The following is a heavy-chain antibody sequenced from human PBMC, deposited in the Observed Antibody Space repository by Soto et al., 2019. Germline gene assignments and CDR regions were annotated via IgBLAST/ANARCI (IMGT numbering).Heavy chain of an antibody. J-gene: IGHJ4*02. V-gene: IGHV3-23*01. CDR2: ISGSGGRT. CDR3: AKDPRDDYDFGYFDY. D-gene: IGHD3-22*01. CDR1: GFTFSSYA. Sequence: EVQLLESGGGLVQPGGSLRLSCAASGFTFSSYAMSWVRQTPGKGLEWVSVISGSGGRTWYGDSVKGRFTISRANARDSLYLQMNSLRAEDKEVYYCAKDPRDDYDFGYFDYWGQGTLVNVSS.